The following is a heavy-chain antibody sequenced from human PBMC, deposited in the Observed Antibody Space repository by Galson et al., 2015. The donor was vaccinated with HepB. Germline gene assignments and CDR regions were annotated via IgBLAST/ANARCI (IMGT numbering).Heavy chain of an antibody. D-gene: IGHD3-3*01. CDR2: IRADNGNA. V-gene: IGHV1-18*01. CDR1: GYTFTNYS. Sequence: SVKVSCKASGYTFTNYSIGWVRQAPGQGLEWMGWIRADNGNAKYAQKLQGRVTMTTDTSTSTAYMELRSLRSDDTAVYYCARVDYDFWSGYYSNYYYMAVWGKGTAVTVSS. CDR3: ARVDYDFWSGYYSNYYYMAV. J-gene: IGHJ6*03.